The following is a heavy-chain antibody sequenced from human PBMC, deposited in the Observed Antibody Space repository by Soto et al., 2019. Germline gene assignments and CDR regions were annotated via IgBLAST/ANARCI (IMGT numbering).Heavy chain of an antibody. D-gene: IGHD3-16*01. CDR1: GGSTSSDNY. CDR3: AREGGESSDGLYYFDS. V-gene: IGHV4-30-4*01. J-gene: IGHJ4*02. Sequence: PSETLSLTCTVSGGSTSSDNYWSWIRQPPGKGLEWIGHIYYSGNTDYNPSLKSRLAISIGTSKNQFSLKPSSVTAADAAVYFCAREGGESSDGLYYFDSWGQGSLVTVSS. CDR2: IYYSGNT.